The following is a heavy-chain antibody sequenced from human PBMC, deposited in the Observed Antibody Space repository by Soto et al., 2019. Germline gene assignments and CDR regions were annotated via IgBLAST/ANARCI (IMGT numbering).Heavy chain of an antibody. V-gene: IGHV4-39*01. CDR1: GGSISSSGYY. J-gene: IGHJ5*02. Sequence: SETLSLTCTVSGGSISSSGYYWGWIRQPPGKGLEWIGSIYYSGSTYYNPSLKSRVTISVDTSKNQFSLKLSSVTAADTAVYYCARGPGYCSSTSCHGDWFDPWGQGTLVTVSS. CDR3: ARGPGYCSSTSCHGDWFDP. D-gene: IGHD2-2*01. CDR2: IYYSGST.